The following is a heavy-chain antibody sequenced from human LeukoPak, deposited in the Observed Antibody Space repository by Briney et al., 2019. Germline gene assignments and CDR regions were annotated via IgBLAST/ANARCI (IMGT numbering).Heavy chain of an antibody. D-gene: IGHD6-13*01. J-gene: IGHJ4*02. CDR2: INGGGTRT. Sequence: GGSLRLSCAASGFTFRNYAMTWVRQAPGKGLVWVSNINGGGTRTYYADSVKGRFTISRDNSKNTLYLKMDSLRAEDTAVYYCAKDRAIAAAGRALDYWGQGTLVTVSS. CDR1: GFTFRNYA. CDR3: AKDRAIAAAGRALDY. V-gene: IGHV3-23*01.